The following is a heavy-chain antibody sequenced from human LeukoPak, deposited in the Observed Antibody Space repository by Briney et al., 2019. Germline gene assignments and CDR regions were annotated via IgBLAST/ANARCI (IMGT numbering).Heavy chain of an antibody. J-gene: IGHJ4*02. CDR1: GFTFSSYA. CDR2: ISNDGFNK. Sequence: GGSLRLSCAASGFTFSSYAMSWVRQAPGKGLEWVAVISNDGFNKYYTDSVKGRFTISRDNSKNTVYLQMSGLRAEDTAVYYCAKEWIRGVINYWGQGTLVTVSS. CDR3: AKEWIRGVINY. V-gene: IGHV3-30*18. D-gene: IGHD3-10*01.